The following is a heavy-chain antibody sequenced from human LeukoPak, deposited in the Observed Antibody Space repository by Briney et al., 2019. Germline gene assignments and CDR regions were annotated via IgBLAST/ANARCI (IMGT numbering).Heavy chain of an antibody. CDR2: IYYSGST. V-gene: IGHV4-61*01. Sequence: KASETLSLTCTVSGVSVSSGSYYWSWIRQPPGKGLEWIGYIYYSGSTNYNPSLKSRVTISVDTSKNQFSLKLSSVTAADTAVYYCAMASGSYYGNFDYWGQGTLVTASS. CDR3: AMASGSYYGNFDY. J-gene: IGHJ4*02. CDR1: GVSVSSGSYY. D-gene: IGHD1-26*01.